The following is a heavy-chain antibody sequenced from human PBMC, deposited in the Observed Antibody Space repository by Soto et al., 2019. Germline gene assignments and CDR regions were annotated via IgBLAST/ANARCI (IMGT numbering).Heavy chain of an antibody. CDR2: IYSGGST. J-gene: IGHJ3*02. D-gene: IGHD3-10*01. CDR1: GFTVSSNY. V-gene: IGHV3-66*01. CDR3: AREEGASGSYSMDAFDI. Sequence: EVQLVESGGGLVQPGGSLRLSCAASGFTVSSNYMSWVRQAPGKGLEWVSVIYSGGSTYYADSVKGRFTISRDNSKNTLYLQMNSPRAEDTAVYYCAREEGASGSYSMDAFDIWGQGTMVTVSS.